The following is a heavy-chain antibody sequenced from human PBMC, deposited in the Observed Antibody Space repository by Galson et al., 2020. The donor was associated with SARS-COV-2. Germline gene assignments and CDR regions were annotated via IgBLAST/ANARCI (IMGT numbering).Heavy chain of an antibody. Sequence: GGSLRLSCAASGFTLSNAWMNWVRQTPGKGLEWVGHIKSKTDGLTTDYAPLVKGRFTISRDDPKNTLHLQMNSLKTEDTAVYYCTTPAVFYYYGSGSYYPHAFDYWGQGTLVTVSS. CDR3: TTPAVFYYYGSGSYYPHAFDY. D-gene: IGHD3-10*01. J-gene: IGHJ4*02. CDR1: GFTLSNAW. CDR2: IKSKTDGLTT. V-gene: IGHV3-15*07.